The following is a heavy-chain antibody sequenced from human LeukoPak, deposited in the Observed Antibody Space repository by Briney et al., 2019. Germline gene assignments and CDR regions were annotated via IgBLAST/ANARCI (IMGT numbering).Heavy chain of an antibody. CDR2: IYYSGST. D-gene: IGHD3-3*01. CDR1: GGSISSSSYY. V-gene: IGHV4-39*07. CDR3: ARLYDFWSGLVDAFDI. Sequence: SETLSLTCTVSGGSISSSSYYWGWIRQPPGKGLEWIGSIYYSGSTYYNPSLKSRVTISVDTSKNQFSLKLSSVTAADTAVYYCARLYDFWSGLVDAFDIWGQGTMVTVSS. J-gene: IGHJ3*02.